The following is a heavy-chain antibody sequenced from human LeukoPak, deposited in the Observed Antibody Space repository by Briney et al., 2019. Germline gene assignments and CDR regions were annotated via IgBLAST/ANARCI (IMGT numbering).Heavy chain of an antibody. CDR2: IKQDGSEK. V-gene: IGHV3-7*01. CDR1: GFTFSSYW. Sequence: GGSLRLSCAASGFTFSSYWMSWARQAPGKGLEWVANIKQDGSEKYYVDSVKGRFTISRDNAKNSLYLQMNSLRAEDTAVYYCASGYSSGWYVVDYWGQGTLVTVSS. D-gene: IGHD6-19*01. J-gene: IGHJ4*02. CDR3: ASGYSSGWYVVDY.